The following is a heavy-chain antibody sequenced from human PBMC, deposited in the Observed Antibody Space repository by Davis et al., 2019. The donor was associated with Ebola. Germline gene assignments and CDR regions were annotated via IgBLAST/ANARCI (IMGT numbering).Heavy chain of an antibody. Sequence: PGGSLRLSCAVYGGSFSGYYWSWIRQPPGKGLEWIGEINHSGSTNYNPSLKSRVTISVDTSKNQFSLKLSSVTAADTAVYYCARGQNYYGSGSYAIDYWGQGTLVTVSS. V-gene: IGHV4-34*01. CDR2: INHSGST. D-gene: IGHD3-10*01. CDR1: GGSFSGYY. J-gene: IGHJ4*02. CDR3: ARGQNYYGSGSYAIDY.